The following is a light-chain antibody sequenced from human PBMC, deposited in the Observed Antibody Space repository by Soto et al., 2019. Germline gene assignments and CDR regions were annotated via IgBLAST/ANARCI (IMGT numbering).Light chain of an antibody. V-gene: IGKV3-15*01. CDR3: QQYSKWPRA. Sequence: TQSRAALPVVRGENASIHCMSIQIVATNLALYHERPGQPGMVLIYRGCARRTGKPCAFSENGSGTEFTLTLTNLRSVDFAIYSCQQYSKWPRAFGLGTKVDI. CDR1: QIVATN. J-gene: IGKJ3*01. CDR2: RGC.